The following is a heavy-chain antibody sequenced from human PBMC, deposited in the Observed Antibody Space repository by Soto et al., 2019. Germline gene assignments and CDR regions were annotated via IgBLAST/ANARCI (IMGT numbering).Heavy chain of an antibody. D-gene: IGHD3-10*01. CDR3: ARGRRFDYYGSGSYYTPPGFGP. V-gene: IGHV3-13*01. Sequence: GGSLRLSCAASGFTFSSYDMHWVRQATGKGLEWVSAIGTAGDTYYPGSVKGRFTISRENAKNSLYLQMNSLRAGDTAVYYCARGRRFDYYGSGSYYTPPGFGPWGQGTLVTVS. J-gene: IGHJ5*02. CDR2: IGTAGDT. CDR1: GFTFSSYD.